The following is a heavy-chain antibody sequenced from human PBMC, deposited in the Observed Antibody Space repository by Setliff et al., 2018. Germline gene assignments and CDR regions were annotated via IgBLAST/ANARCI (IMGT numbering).Heavy chain of an antibody. V-gene: IGHV3-7*03. CDR1: GFTFSSYW. CDR2: INRDGSEK. D-gene: IGHD6-13*01. J-gene: IGHJ4*02. Sequence: PGGSLRLSCAGSGFTFSSYWMTWVRQVPGRGLEWVANINRDGSEKYYVDSVKGRFTISRDNAKNSLYLQMNSLRAEDTAVYYCASEGRAPYSSSWYDYWGQGTLVTVSS. CDR3: ASEGRAPYSSSWYDY.